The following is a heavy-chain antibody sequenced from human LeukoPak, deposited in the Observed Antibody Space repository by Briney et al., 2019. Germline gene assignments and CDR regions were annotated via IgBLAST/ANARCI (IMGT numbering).Heavy chain of an antibody. D-gene: IGHD1-26*01. CDR3: ARVVVGGSFNY. CDR1: GFTFSSYA. CDR2: ISYDGSNK. J-gene: IGHJ4*02. Sequence: GGSLRLSCAASGFTFSSYAMHWVRQAPGKGLEWVAVISYDGSNKYYADSVKGRFTISRDNSKNTLYLQMNSLRAEDTAVYYCARVVVGGSFNYWGQGTLVTVSS. V-gene: IGHV3-30*04.